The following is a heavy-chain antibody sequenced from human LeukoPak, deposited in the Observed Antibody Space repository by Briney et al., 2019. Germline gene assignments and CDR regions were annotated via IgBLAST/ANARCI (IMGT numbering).Heavy chain of an antibody. J-gene: IGHJ4*02. D-gene: IGHD4-23*01. Sequence: VKVSCKDSGGTVSSHPISWVRQAPGQGLEWMGRIIPIFGTANYAQKFQGRVTITTDESTSTAYMELSSMRSEDTAVYYCARHDYGGNSDAGYYWGQGTLVTVSS. CDR1: GGTVSSHP. CDR3: ARHDYGGNSDAGYY. V-gene: IGHV1-69*13. CDR2: IIPIFGTA.